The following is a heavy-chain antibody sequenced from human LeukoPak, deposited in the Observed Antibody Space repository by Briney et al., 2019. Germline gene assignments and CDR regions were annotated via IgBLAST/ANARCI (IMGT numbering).Heavy chain of an antibody. CDR3: AKEGGVQDCDFDL. CDR2: IWDDGSNK. V-gene: IGHV3-33*06. Sequence: GGPLRLSCAASGLNFNDYDMDWVRQAPGKGLEWVAVIWDDGSNKYYAESVKGRFTISRDISKNMLYLQMNSLRVEDTAVYYCAKEGGVQDCDFDLWGRGTLVTVSS. J-gene: IGHJ2*01. CDR1: GLNFNDYD. D-gene: IGHD2-21*01.